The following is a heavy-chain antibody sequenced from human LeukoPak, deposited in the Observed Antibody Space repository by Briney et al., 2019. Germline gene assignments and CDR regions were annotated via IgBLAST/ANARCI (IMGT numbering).Heavy chain of an antibody. J-gene: IGHJ5*02. CDR3: ARDRAGLGWFDP. Sequence: SVKVSCKASGGTFSSYAISWVRQAPGQGLEWMGGIIPIFGTANYAQKIQGRVTITADESTSTAYMELSSLRSEDTAVYYCARDRAGLGWFDPWGQGTLVTVSS. D-gene: IGHD3-10*01. V-gene: IGHV1-69*01. CDR2: IIPIFGTA. CDR1: GGTFSSYA.